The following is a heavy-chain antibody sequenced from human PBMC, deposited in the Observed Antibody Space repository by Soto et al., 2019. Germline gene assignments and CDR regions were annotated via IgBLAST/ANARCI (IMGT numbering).Heavy chain of an antibody. CDR2: IDPSDSYT. J-gene: IGHJ4*02. CDR1: GYSFTSYW. Sequence: GESLKISCKGSGYSFTSYWISWVRQMPGKGLEWMGRIDPSDSYTNYSPSFQGHVTISADKSISTAYLQWSSLKASDTAMYYCARSYDSSGYYFDYFDYWGQGTLVTV. V-gene: IGHV5-10-1*01. D-gene: IGHD3-22*01. CDR3: ARSYDSSGYYFDYFDY.